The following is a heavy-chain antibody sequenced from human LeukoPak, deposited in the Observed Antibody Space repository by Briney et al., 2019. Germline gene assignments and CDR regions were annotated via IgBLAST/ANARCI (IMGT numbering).Heavy chain of an antibody. CDR3: AKAGGYRFREYYFDY. D-gene: IGHD5-18*01. V-gene: IGHV3-30-3*01. Sequence: GGSLRLSCAASGFTFRSYAMHWVRQAPGKGLEWVAVISDDGNSKYYADSVKGRVTISRDDSETTLYLQMNSLRAEDTAVYYCAKAGGYRFREYYFDYWGQGTLVTVSS. CDR2: ISDDGNSK. J-gene: IGHJ4*02. CDR1: GFTFRSYA.